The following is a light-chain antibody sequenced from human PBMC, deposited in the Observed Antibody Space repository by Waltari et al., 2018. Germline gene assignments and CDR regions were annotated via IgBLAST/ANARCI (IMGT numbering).Light chain of an antibody. CDR2: DVT. J-gene: IGLJ2*01. CDR1: SSDGGGYNY. CDR3: CSYAGP. V-gene: IGLV2-11*01. Sequence: QSALTQPRSVSGAPGQSVAISCPGPSSDGGGYNYVSWYQQHPGKAPKLMIYDVTKRPSGVPDRFSGSKSGNTASLTISGLQADDEADYYCCSYAGPFGGGTKLTVL.